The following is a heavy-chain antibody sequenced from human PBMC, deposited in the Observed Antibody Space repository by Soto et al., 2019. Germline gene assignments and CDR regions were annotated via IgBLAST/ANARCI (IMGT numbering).Heavy chain of an antibody. Sequence: QVQLVESGGGVVPPGTSLRLSCAASGFTFSDHGMHWVRQAPGKGLEWVAVVSSDGGTKYYADSVKGRLTLSRDNSRNTLSLQMSSLSSEDTAVYYCAKEGSGSRYSFDVWGQGTMVTVSS. J-gene: IGHJ3*01. CDR1: GFTFSDHG. CDR2: VSSDGGTK. D-gene: IGHD1-26*01. V-gene: IGHV3-30*18. CDR3: AKEGSGSRYSFDV.